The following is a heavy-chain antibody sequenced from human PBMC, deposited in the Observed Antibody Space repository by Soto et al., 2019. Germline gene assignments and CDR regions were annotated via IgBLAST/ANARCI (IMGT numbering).Heavy chain of an antibody. D-gene: IGHD6-19*01. V-gene: IGHV1-2*02. J-gene: IGHJ6*02. Sequence: ASVKVSCKASGYTFTGYYMHWVRQAPGQGLEWMGWINPNSGGTNYAQKFQGRVTMTRDTSISTAYVELSRLRSDDAAVYYCARDWITLPVAGTSEALRNYYYYGMDVWGQGTTVTVSS. CDR3: ARDWITLPVAGTSEALRNYYYYGMDV. CDR2: INPNSGGT. CDR1: GYTFTGYY.